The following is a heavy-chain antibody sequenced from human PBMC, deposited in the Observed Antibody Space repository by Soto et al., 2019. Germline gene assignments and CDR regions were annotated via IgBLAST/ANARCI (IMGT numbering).Heavy chain of an antibody. J-gene: IGHJ4*02. CDR2: INPDGNVG. V-gene: IGHV3-7*03. D-gene: IGHD4-4*01. CDR1: GFPFSTYG. CDR3: AGWGGHDYNY. Sequence: EVQLLGSGGGLVQPGGSLRLSCVGSGFPFSTYGMNWVRQAPGKGLEWVANINPDGNVGTYVDSVRGRFTTSRDNAKNSLYVQMTSLRADDTAVYVCAGWGGHDYNYWGQGIMVTVSS.